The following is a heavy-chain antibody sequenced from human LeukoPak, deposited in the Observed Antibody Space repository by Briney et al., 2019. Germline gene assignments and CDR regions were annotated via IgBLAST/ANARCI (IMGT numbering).Heavy chain of an antibody. CDR1: GGSISSYY. Sequence: SETLSLTCTVSGGSISSYYWSWIRQPPGKGLEWIGYIYYSGSTNYNPSLKSRVTISVDTSKNQFSLKLSSVTAADTAVYYCARGPIVVVPAHMDVWGKGTTVTVSS. CDR3: ARGPIVVVPAHMDV. D-gene: IGHD2-2*01. CDR2: IYYSGST. J-gene: IGHJ6*03. V-gene: IGHV4-59*01.